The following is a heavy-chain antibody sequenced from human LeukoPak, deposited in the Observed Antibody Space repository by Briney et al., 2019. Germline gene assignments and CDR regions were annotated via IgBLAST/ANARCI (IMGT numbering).Heavy chain of an antibody. D-gene: IGHD4-17*01. CDR3: ARHGVVAAGDYVSVVGSFDY. CDR2: IYYSGST. V-gene: IGHV4-39*01. J-gene: IGHJ4*02. CDR1: GGSISSSSYY. Sequence: SETLSLTCTVSGGSISSSSYYWGWIRQPPGKGLEWIGSIYYSGSTYYNPSLKSRVTISVDTSKNQFSLKLSSVTAADTAVYYCARHGVVAAGDYVSVVGSFDYWGQGTLVTVSS.